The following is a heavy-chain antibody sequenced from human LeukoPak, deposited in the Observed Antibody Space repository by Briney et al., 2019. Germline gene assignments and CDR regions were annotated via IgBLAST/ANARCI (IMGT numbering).Heavy chain of an antibody. CDR2: IYPGDSDT. J-gene: IGHJ4*02. CDR3: ARVGVEMATTYYFDY. Sequence: GESLKISGKGSGYSFTSYWIGWVRRMPGKGLEWMGIIYPGDSDTRYSPSFQGQVTISADKSISTAYLQWSSLKASDTAMYYCARVGVEMATTYYFDYWGQGTLVTVSS. CDR1: GYSFTSYW. V-gene: IGHV5-51*01. D-gene: IGHD5-24*01.